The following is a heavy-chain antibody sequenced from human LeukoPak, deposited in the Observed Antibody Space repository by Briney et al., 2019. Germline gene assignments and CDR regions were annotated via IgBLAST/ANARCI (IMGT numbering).Heavy chain of an antibody. CDR2: ISSSGSTI. D-gene: IGHD3-3*01. CDR1: GFTFSSYE. CDR3: ARHLGGDYTSASDY. Sequence: GGSLRLSCAASGFTFSSYEMNWVRQAPGKGLEWVSYISSSGSTIYYADSVKGRFTISRDNAKNSLYLQMNSLRAEDTAVYYCARHLGGDYTSASDYWGQGTLVTVSS. J-gene: IGHJ4*02. V-gene: IGHV3-48*03.